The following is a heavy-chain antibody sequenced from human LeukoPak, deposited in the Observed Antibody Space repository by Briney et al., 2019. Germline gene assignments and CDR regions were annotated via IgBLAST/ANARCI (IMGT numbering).Heavy chain of an antibody. V-gene: IGHV3-53*01. CDR2: IYSDSSA. CDR3: AKDLTVVTPLG. Sequence: GGSLRLSCAASGITVSYNFMSWVRQAPGKGLEWVSVIYSDSSADYADSVKGRFTISRDNSKNTLYLQMNSLRAEDTAVYYCAKDLTVVTPLGWGQGTLVTVSS. CDR1: GITVSYNF. D-gene: IGHD4-23*01. J-gene: IGHJ4*02.